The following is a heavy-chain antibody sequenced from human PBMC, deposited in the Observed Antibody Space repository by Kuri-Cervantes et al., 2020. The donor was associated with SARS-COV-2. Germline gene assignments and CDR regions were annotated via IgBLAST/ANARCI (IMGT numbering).Heavy chain of an antibody. CDR3: ARHAPSILRFLQWTQPAHNFDY. CDR2: IYYSGST. J-gene: IGHJ4*02. V-gene: IGHV4-28*01. D-gene: IGHD3-3*01. CDR1: GYSISSSNW. Sequence: SQTLSLTCAVSGYSISSSNWWGWVRQPPGKGLAWIGYIYYSGSTYYNPSLKSRVTMSVDTSKNQLSLNLNSVTAADTAVFYCARHAPSILRFLQWTQPAHNFDYWGLGTLVTVSS.